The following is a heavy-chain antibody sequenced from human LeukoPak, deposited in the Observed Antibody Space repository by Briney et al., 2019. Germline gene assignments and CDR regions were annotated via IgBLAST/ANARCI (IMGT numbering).Heavy chain of an antibody. Sequence: SVKVSCLASGYTLTSYFIHWLRQAPRQGLEWVGIINPTSGSTSYAQKFQGIVRMTRNTATSTVYMELSSLRSEDTAVYYCARDQDWNYALDIWGQGTMVTVSS. CDR1: GYTLTSYF. D-gene: IGHD1-7*01. CDR3: ARDQDWNYALDI. V-gene: IGHV1-46*01. CDR2: INPTSGST. J-gene: IGHJ3*02.